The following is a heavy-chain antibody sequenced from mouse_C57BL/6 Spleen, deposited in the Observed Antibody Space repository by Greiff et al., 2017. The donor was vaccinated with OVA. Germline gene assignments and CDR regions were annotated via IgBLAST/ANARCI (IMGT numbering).Heavy chain of an antibody. V-gene: IGHV1-9*01. CDR1: GYTFTGYW. Sequence: QVQLKQSGAELMKPGASVKLSCKATGYTFTGYWIEWVKQRPGHGLEWIGEIFPGSGSTNYNEKFKGKATFTADKSSNTAYMQLSSLTTEDSAIYYCSRSVTAHSVAYWGQGTLVTVSA. D-gene: IGHD3-2*02. CDR2: IFPGSGST. J-gene: IGHJ3*01. CDR3: SRSVTAHSVAY.